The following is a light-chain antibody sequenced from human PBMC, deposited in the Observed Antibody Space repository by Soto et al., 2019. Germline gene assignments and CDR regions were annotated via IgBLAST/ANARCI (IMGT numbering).Light chain of an antibody. CDR3: QEYNSHSPV. V-gene: IGKV1-5*01. J-gene: IGKJ2*01. Sequence: DIQMTQSPSTLSASVGDRVIITCRASQTIGRWLAWYQQKPGRAPKLLIFDASISARGVPSRFSGSGSGTEFSLTISSLQPDDFATYYCQEYNSHSPVFGQGTRLEIK. CDR1: QTIGRW. CDR2: DAS.